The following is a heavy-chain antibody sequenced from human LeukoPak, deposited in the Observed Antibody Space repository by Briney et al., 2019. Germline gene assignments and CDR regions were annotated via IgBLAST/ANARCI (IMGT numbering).Heavy chain of an antibody. CDR3: ARTLWFGESHYGMDV. CDR1: EFTFSSYD. CDR2: ITGSGGAV. J-gene: IGHJ6*02. D-gene: IGHD3-10*01. V-gene: IGHV3-48*03. Sequence: GGSLRLSCAASEFTFSSYDIIWVRQAPGKGLEWVSWITGSGGAVKYTDSVKGRFTISRDNAKKSVYLQMNSLRVKDTAVYYCARTLWFGESHYGMDVWGQGTTVTVSS.